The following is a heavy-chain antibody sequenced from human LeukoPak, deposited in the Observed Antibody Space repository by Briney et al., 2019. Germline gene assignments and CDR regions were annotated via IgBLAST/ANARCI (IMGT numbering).Heavy chain of an antibody. V-gene: IGHV3-30*02. CDR3: AKDSRYDFWSGTHFDY. CDR2: IRYDGSNK. D-gene: IGHD3-3*01. J-gene: IGHJ4*02. CDR1: GFTFSSYG. Sequence: GGSLRLSCAASGFTFSSYGMHWVRQAPGKGPEWVAFIRYDGSNKYYADSVKGRFTISRDNSKNTLYLQMNSLRAEDTAVYYCAKDSRYDFWSGTHFDYWGQGTLVTVSS.